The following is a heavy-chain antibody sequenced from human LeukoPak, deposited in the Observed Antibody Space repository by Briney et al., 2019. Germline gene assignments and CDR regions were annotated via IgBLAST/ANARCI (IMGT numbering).Heavy chain of an antibody. J-gene: IGHJ5*02. CDR2: ISGSGSST. D-gene: IGHD3-22*01. V-gene: IGHV3-23*01. CDR3: AKGGLATLAS. Sequence: GRSLRLSCAASGFPFTTHAMTWVRQALGKGLEWVSAISGSGSSTYYADSVKGRFTISRDNSKNTLYLQMNSLRAEDTAVYYCAKGGLATLASWGQGALVTVSS. CDR1: GFPFTTHA.